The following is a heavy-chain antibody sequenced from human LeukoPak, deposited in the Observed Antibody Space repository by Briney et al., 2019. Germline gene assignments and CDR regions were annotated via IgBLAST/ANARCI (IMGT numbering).Heavy chain of an antibody. J-gene: IGHJ6*03. CDR1: GFTFSSYG. CDR3: AEWKDYYDSSGYYGVYYYYMDV. V-gene: IGHV3-30*02. CDR2: IRYDGSNK. Sequence: GGSLRLSCAASGFTFSSYGMHWVRQAPGKGLEWVAFIRYDGSNKYYADSVKGRFTISRDNSKKTLYLQMTSLRAEDTAVYYCAEWKDYYDSSGYYGVYYYYMDVWGKGTTVTVSS. D-gene: IGHD3-22*01.